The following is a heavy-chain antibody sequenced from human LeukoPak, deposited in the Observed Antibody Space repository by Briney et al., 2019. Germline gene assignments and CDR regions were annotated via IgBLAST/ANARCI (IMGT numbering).Heavy chain of an antibody. CDR3: AKDAYSGSYDY. CDR2: ISYDGSNK. J-gene: IGHJ4*02. Sequence: GGSLRLSCAASGFTFSSYGMHWVRQAPGKGLEWVAVISYDGSNKYYADSVKGRFTISRDNSKNTLYLQMNSPRAEDTAVYYCAKDAYSGSYDYWGQGTLVTVSS. D-gene: IGHD1-26*01. V-gene: IGHV3-30*18. CDR1: GFTFSSYG.